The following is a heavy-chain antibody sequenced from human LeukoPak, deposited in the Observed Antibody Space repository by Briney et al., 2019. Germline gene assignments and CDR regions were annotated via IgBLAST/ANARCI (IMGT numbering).Heavy chain of an antibody. CDR2: IYYSGST. CDR3: ARGNSKLNYYYYYMDV. Sequence: PSETLSLTCTVSGGSISSSSYYWGWIRQPPGKGLEWIGYIYYSGSTNYNPSLKSRVTISVDTSKNQFSLKLSSVTAADTAVYYCARGNSKLNYYYYYMDVWGKGTTVTVSS. J-gene: IGHJ6*03. CDR1: GGSISSSSYY. D-gene: IGHD4-11*01. V-gene: IGHV4-61*05.